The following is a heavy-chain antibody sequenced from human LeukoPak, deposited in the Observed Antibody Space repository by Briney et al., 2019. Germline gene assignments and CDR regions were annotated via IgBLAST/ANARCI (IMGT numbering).Heavy chain of an antibody. V-gene: IGHV4-39*01. Sequence: SETLSLTCTISGGSVSSNDYYWGCIHQPPGRGLEWIGTIHYSGSTYYNPSLKSRVTISVDTSKNQFSLRLSSVTAADTAVYYCARRRTRSPFDSWGQGTLVTVSS. CDR3: ARRRTRSPFDS. CDR1: GGSVSSNDYY. D-gene: IGHD1-14*01. CDR2: IHYSGST. J-gene: IGHJ4*02.